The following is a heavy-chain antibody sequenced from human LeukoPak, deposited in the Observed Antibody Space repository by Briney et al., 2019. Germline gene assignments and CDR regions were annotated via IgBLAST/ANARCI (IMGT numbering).Heavy chain of an antibody. CDR1: GFTFSSYE. V-gene: IGHV3-48*03. J-gene: IGHJ6*03. D-gene: IGHD5-12*01. Sequence: GGSLRLSCAASGFTFSSYEMNWVRQAPGKGLEWVSYISSSGSTIYYAGSVKGRFTISRDNAKNSLYLQMNSLRAEDTAVYYCARNRYSGYDLGMDVWGKGTTVTISS. CDR2: ISSSGSTI. CDR3: ARNRYSGYDLGMDV.